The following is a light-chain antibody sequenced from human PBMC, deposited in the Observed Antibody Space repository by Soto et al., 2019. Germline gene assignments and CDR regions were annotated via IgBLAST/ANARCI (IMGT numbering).Light chain of an antibody. CDR3: QQYHIYAGT. CDR2: KAS. Sequence: DIQMTQSPSTLSASVGDRVTITCLASQTIDSWLAWYQQRPGKPPKLLIYKASTLASGVPSRFSGSGSGTEFTLTNTSMYHDDCATYYCQQYHIYAGTFGQGTNVEIK. J-gene: IGKJ1*01. CDR1: QTIDSW. V-gene: IGKV1-5*03.